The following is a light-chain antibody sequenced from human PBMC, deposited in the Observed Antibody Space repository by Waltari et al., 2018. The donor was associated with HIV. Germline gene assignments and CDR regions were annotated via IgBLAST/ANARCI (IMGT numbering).Light chain of an antibody. CDR1: QGIGTH. Sequence: DIQLTQSPSFLSASVGDRVTITCRASQGIGTHLAWYQQKPGKAPKLLIYVAFTLQSGVPSRFSGSGSGTDFTLTISSLQPEDFATYYCQQVNSSPCTFGQGTKLEIK. CDR2: VAF. J-gene: IGKJ2*02. CDR3: QQVNSSPCT. V-gene: IGKV1-9*01.